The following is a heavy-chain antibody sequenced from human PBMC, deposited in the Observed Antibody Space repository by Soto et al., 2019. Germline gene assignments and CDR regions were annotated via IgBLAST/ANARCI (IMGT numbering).Heavy chain of an antibody. Sequence: SKTLSLTCTVSGGSITTGGYYWSWIRQLPGKGLEWIGHRYYSESTYYNPSLKSRVSISLDTSKNQFSLKLSFVTAADTAMYYCARTKCSGGSCYSWSLDYWGQGTPVTVSS. D-gene: IGHD2-15*01. CDR3: ARTKCSGGSCYSWSLDY. CDR1: GGSITTGGYY. CDR2: RYYSEST. J-gene: IGHJ4*02. V-gene: IGHV4-31*03.